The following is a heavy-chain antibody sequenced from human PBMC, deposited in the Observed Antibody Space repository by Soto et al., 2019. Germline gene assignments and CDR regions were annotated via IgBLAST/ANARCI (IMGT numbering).Heavy chain of an antibody. CDR1: GGTFNSYT. J-gene: IGHJ4*02. CDR3: ATSYGSGSTHFDS. CDR2: VNPIVGMS. D-gene: IGHD3-10*01. Sequence: QVQLVQSGAEVKKPGSSVKVSCTASGGTFNSYTLNWVRQAPGQRLEWVGRVNPIVGMSHSVSKFQGRVTMAADKSTSIAYMDLTGLKSEDTAVYYCATSYGSGSTHFDSWGQGTLVTVSS. V-gene: IGHV1-69*02.